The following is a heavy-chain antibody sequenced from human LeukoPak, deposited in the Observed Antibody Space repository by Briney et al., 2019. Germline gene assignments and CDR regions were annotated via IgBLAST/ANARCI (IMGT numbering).Heavy chain of an antibody. Sequence: ASVKVSCKASGYTSTSYGISWVRQALGQGLEWMGWISAYNGNTNYAQKLQGRVTMTTDTSTSTAYMELRSLRSDDTAVYYCARDGRRYCSSTSCYLGYWGQGTLVTVSS. J-gene: IGHJ4*02. CDR3: ARDGRRYCSSTSCYLGY. V-gene: IGHV1-18*01. D-gene: IGHD2-2*01. CDR2: ISAYNGNT. CDR1: GYTSTSYG.